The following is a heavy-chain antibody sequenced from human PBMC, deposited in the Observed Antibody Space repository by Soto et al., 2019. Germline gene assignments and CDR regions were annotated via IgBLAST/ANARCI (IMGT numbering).Heavy chain of an antibody. CDR1: GYSFTSYW. D-gene: IGHD3-22*01. V-gene: IGHV5-10-1*01. CDR3: ARERYDSSGYYPGDYYYYGMDV. CDR2: IDPSDSYT. Sequence: PGESLKISCKGSGYSFTSYWISWVRQMPGKGLEWMGRIDPSDSYTNYSPSFQGHVTISADKSISTAYLQWSSLKASDTAMYYCARERYDSSGYYPGDYYYYGMDVWGQGTTVTVSS. J-gene: IGHJ6*02.